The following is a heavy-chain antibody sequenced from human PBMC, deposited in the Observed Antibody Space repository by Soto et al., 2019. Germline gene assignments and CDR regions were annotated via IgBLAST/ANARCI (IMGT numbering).Heavy chain of an antibody. D-gene: IGHD4-17*01. CDR1: GFTFSSYA. CDR3: ARDLRFSDDYGDFRDY. V-gene: IGHV3-30-3*01. CDR2: ISYDGSNK. J-gene: IGHJ4*02. Sequence: PXGSLRLSCSASGFTFSSYAMHWVRQAPGKGLEWVAVISYDGSNKYYADSVKGRFTISRDNSKNTLYLQMNSLRAEDTAVYYCARDLRFSDDYGDFRDYWGQGTLVTVSS.